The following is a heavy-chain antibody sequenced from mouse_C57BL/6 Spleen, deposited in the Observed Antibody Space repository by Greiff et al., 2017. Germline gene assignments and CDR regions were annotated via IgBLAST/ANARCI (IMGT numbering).Heavy chain of an antibody. D-gene: IGHD2-1*01. CDR1: GYTFTDYY. CDR2: IYPGSGNT. V-gene: IGHV1-76*01. Sequence: QVQLQQSGAELVRPGASVKLSCKASGYTFTDYYINWVKQRPGQGLEWIARIYPGSGNTYYNEKFKGKATLTAEKSSSTAYMQLSSLTSEDSAVYFCARESYGNPWFAYWGQGTLVTVSA. CDR3: ARESYGNPWFAY. J-gene: IGHJ3*01.